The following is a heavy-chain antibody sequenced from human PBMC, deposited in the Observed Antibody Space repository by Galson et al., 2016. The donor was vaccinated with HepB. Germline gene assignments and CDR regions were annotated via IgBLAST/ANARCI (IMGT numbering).Heavy chain of an antibody. CDR1: GDSVSSKTVA. CDR3: VRAATTLRSGWKTLAPRFYYSGMDV. V-gene: IGHV6-1*01. CDR2: TYSRSRWHT. D-gene: IGHD6-19*01. Sequence: CAISGDSVSSKTVAWNWIRQSPSRGLEWLGGTYSRSRWHTDYAPSMKSRITISSDTSKNQFSLQLNSVTPEDTAVYYCVRAATTLRSGWKTLAPRFYYSGMDVWGQGTAVTVSS. J-gene: IGHJ6*02.